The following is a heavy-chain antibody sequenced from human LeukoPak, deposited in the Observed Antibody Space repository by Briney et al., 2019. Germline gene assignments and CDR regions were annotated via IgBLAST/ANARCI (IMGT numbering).Heavy chain of an antibody. D-gene: IGHD3-22*01. CDR2: ISSSSSYI. CDR1: GFTFSSYS. V-gene: IGHV3-21*01. CDR3: ARKWLLRAFDI. Sequence: PGGSLRLSCAASGFTFSSYSMNWVRQAPGKGLEWVSSISSSSSYIYYADSVKGRFTISRDNSKNTLYLQMNSLRAEDTAVYYCARKWLLRAFDIWGQGTMVTVSS. J-gene: IGHJ3*02.